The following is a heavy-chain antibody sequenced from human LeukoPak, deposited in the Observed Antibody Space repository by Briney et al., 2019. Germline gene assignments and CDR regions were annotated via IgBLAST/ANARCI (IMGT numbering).Heavy chain of an antibody. D-gene: IGHD3-10*01. J-gene: IGHJ3*02. CDR1: GFTFGDYA. V-gene: IGHV3-49*04. CDR3: TRDVRGSGYTGAFDI. CDR2: IRSKAYGGTT. Sequence: GGSLRLSCTASGFTFGDYAMSWVRQAPGKGLEWVGFIRSKAYGGTTEYAASVKGRFTISRDDSKSIAYLQMNSLKTEDTAVYYCTRDVRGSGYTGAFDIWGQGTMVTVSS.